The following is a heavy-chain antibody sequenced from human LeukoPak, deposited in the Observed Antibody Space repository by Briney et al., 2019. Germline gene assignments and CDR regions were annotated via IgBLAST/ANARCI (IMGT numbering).Heavy chain of an antibody. CDR3: VKGESCIGGNCHYYFAY. CDR2: ISDSGDST. D-gene: IGHD2-15*01. CDR1: GFTFSSYG. V-gene: IGHV3-23*01. J-gene: IGHJ4*02. Sequence: GGSLRLSYLRGGFTFSSYGIRWVRPAPGKGLEWVSAISDSGDSTYHADSVKGRFTISRDHSKNTMYLQMNSLRAEDTAVYYCVKGESCIGGNCHYYFAYWPRGTLVTVSS.